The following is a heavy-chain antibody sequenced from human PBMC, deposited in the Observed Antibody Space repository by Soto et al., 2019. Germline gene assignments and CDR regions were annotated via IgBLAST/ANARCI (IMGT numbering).Heavy chain of an antibody. CDR1: GAAFTNAW. J-gene: IGHJ4*02. V-gene: IGHV3-15*02. D-gene: IGHD3-16*02. Sequence: EVQLVESGGALVKPGGSLRLSCAASGAAFTNAWMSWVRQAPGKGLEWVGRIKSKADGGTTDYAAPVQGRFTISRDDSKNMLYLQMNSLKTEDTAMYYCTTYDYIWGSDRIRWAYWGQGTLVTVSS. CDR2: IKSKADGGTT. CDR3: TTYDYIWGSDRIRWAY.